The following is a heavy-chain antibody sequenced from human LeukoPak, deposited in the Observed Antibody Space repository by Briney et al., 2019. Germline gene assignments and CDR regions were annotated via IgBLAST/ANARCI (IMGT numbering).Heavy chain of an antibody. Sequence: SETLSLTCTVSGGSISSYYWSWIRQPPGKGLEWIGYIYYSGSTNYNPSLKSRVTISLDTSKNQFSLKLSSVTAADTAVYYCARVASSYYYDSSGYYRAFDIWGQGTMVTVSS. CDR3: ARVASSYYYDSSGYYRAFDI. D-gene: IGHD3-22*01. V-gene: IGHV4-59*01. CDR1: GGSISSYY. CDR2: IYYSGST. J-gene: IGHJ3*02.